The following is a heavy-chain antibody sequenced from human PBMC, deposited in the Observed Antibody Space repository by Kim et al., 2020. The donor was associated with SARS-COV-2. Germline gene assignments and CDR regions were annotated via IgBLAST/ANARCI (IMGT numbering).Heavy chain of an antibody. V-gene: IGHV4-59*01. J-gene: IGHJ3*02. D-gene: IGHD1-26*01. CDR2: IYYSGST. CDR3: ARNSPAWEDAFDI. CDR1: GGSISSYY. Sequence: SETLSLTCTVSGGSISSYYWSWIRQPPGKGLEWIGYIYYSGSTNYNPSLKSRVTISVDTSKNQFSLKLSSVTDADTAVYYCARNSPAWEDAFDIWGQGTMVTVSS.